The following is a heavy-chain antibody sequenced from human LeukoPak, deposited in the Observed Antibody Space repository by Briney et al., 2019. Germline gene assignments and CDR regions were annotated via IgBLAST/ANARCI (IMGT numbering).Heavy chain of an antibody. CDR3: ARFQGTFWGIRSKNWFDT. D-gene: IGHD2/OR15-2a*01. J-gene: IGHJ5*02. CDR1: GFAFSNCY. CDR2: IKQDGSGK. V-gene: IGHV3-7*01. Sequence: GGSLRLSCAASGFAFSNCYMSWVRQAPGKGLEWVADIKQDGSGKNYVDSVKGRFTISRDNAKNSLYVQMNSLRAEDTAVYYCARFQGTFWGIRSKNWFDTWGQGTLVTVSS.